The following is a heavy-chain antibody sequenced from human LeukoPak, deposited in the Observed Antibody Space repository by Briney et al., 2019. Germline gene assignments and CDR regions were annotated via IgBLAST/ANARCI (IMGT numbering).Heavy chain of an antibody. J-gene: IGHJ6*04. CDR1: GDSINNNNYY. Sequence: PSETLSLTCTVSGDSINNNNYYWGWIRQPPGKGLEWIGRIHASGSTYYNPSLKSRVSMSIDLSKNQFSLSLNSVTAADTAVFYCARDIGSRIWGKGTTVIVSS. CDR2: IHASGST. D-gene: IGHD1-26*01. CDR3: ARDIGSRI. V-gene: IGHV4-39*07.